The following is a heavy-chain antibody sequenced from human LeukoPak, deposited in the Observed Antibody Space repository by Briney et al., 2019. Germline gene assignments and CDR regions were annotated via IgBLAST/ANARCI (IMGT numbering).Heavy chain of an antibody. J-gene: IGHJ3*02. CDR1: EFTVNSNY. CDR2: IYSGGST. Sequence: PGGSLRLSCAASEFTVNSNYMSWVRQAPGKGLEWVSLIYSGGSTYYADSVKGRFTISRHNPRNTLYLQMNSLRAEDTAVYYCARHIGFDAFDIWGQGTMVTVSS. CDR3: ARHIGFDAFDI. V-gene: IGHV3-53*04.